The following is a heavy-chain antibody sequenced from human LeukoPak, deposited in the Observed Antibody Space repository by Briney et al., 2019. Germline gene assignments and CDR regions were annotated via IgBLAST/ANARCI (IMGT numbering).Heavy chain of an antibody. CDR2: IYYSGST. CDR3: ARELPGRVDGRYYFDY. Sequence: SETLSLTCTVSGGSISRSSYYWAWIRQPPGKGLEWMGSIYYSGSTSYNPSLSSRVTISVDTSKNRFSLKLSSVTAADTAVYYCARELPGRVDGRYYFDYWGQGTLVTVSS. D-gene: IGHD5-24*01. V-gene: IGHV4-39*07. J-gene: IGHJ4*02. CDR1: GGSISRSSYY.